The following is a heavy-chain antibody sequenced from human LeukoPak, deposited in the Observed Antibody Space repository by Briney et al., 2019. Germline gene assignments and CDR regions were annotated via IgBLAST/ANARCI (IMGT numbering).Heavy chain of an antibody. J-gene: IGHJ5*02. CDR1: GFTFRSYS. V-gene: IGHV3-21*01. Sequence: GGSLRLSCAASGFTFRSYSMNWVRQAPGKGLEWVSSISSSGSYIYYADLLKGRFIISRDNAKNSLYLQMNSLRAEDTAVYYCALSSGSWDWFDPWGQGTLVTVSS. CDR3: ALSSGSWDWFDP. D-gene: IGHD6-13*01. CDR2: ISSSGSYI.